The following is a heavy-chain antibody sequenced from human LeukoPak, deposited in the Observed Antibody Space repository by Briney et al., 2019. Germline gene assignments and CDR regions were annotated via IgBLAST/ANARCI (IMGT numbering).Heavy chain of an antibody. CDR2: ISGSGGST. Sequence: GGSLRLSCAASGFTFSDYYMSWVRQAPGKGLEWVSGISGSGGSTYNAESVKGRFTISRDNSKNTLYLQMNSLRAEDTAVYYCAKDRRSWYGVSDFDYWGQGTLVTVSS. V-gene: IGHV3-23*01. CDR1: GFTFSDYY. CDR3: AKDRRSWYGVSDFDY. D-gene: IGHD6-13*01. J-gene: IGHJ4*02.